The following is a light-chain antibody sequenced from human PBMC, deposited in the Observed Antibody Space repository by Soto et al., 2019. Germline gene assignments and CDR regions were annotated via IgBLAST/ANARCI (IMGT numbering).Light chain of an antibody. CDR1: QSVSGSY. CDR3: QQYASTRWT. CDR2: GAS. V-gene: IGKV3-20*01. J-gene: IGKJ1*01. Sequence: EIVLTQSPGTLSLSPGERATLSCRASQSVSGSYLAWYQQKPGQAPRLLIYGASSRATGIPDRFSGGGSGTDFTLTISRLQPEDFAVYYCQQYASTRWTFGQGTKVDIK.